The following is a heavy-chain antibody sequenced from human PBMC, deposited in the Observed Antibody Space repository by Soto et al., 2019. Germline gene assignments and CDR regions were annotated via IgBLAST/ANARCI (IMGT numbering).Heavy chain of an antibody. CDR2: IYWNDDK. V-gene: IGHV2-5*01. D-gene: IGHD6-13*01. CDR1: GFSLSTSGVG. J-gene: IGHJ5*02. CDR3: AHRRREVAAPRRWFDP. Sequence: SGPTLVNPTQTLTLTCTFSGFSLSTSGVGVGWIRQPPGKALEWLALIYWNDDKRYSPSLKSRLTITKDTSKNQVVLTMTNMDPVDTATYYCAHRRREVAAPRRWFDPWGQGTLVTVSS.